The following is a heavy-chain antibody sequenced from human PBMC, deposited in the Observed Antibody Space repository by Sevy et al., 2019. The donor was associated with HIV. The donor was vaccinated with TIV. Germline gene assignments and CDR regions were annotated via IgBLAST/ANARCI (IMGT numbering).Heavy chain of an antibody. CDR1: GFTFSNFV. Sequence: GSLRLSCAASGFTFSNFVMNWVRQAPGKGLEWVSYISSRGSTIYYADSVKGRFTISRDNAKNSLFQQMNSLRDEDTAVYYCAILTIFGVVTDFDYWGQGTLVTVSS. CDR3: AILTIFGVVTDFDY. J-gene: IGHJ4*02. CDR2: ISSRGSTI. D-gene: IGHD3-3*01. V-gene: IGHV3-48*02.